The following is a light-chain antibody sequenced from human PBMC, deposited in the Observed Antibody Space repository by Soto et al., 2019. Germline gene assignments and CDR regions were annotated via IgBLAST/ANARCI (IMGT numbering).Light chain of an antibody. CDR1: QSVNID. V-gene: IGKV3-15*01. J-gene: IGKJ4*01. Sequence: EIVLTQSPATLSVPPGERATLSCRASQSVNIDLAWYQQKPGQAPRLLIYGASTRATGIPARFSGAGYGTEFPLHINNLQSEDSAVYYCQQYNNWPPLTVGGGTKVEIK. CDR2: GAS. CDR3: QQYNNWPPLT.